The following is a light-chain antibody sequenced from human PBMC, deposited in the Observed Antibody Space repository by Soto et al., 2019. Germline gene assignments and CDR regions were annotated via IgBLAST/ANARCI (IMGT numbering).Light chain of an antibody. V-gene: IGKV1-39*01. Sequence: DIQMTQSPSSLSASVGDRVTITCQASQDITNYLNWYQQKPGRAPRLLLYEASSLQSGVPSRFSGSGSGTDFTLTISSLQPEVVATYYCQHIYSTMYTFGQGTKVDIK. CDR1: QDITNY. CDR3: QHIYSTMYT. CDR2: EAS. J-gene: IGKJ2*01.